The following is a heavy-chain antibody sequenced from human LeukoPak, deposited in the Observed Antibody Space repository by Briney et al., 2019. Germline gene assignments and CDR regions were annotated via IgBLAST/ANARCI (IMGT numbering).Heavy chain of an antibody. CDR3: ARDQGWELPDY. Sequence: GSSVKVSCKASGGTFSSYAISWVRQAPGQGLEWMGGIIPIFGTANYAQKFQGRVTITADKSTSTAYMELSRLRSDDTAVYYCARDQGWELPDYWGQGTLVTVSS. J-gene: IGHJ4*02. V-gene: IGHV1-69*06. D-gene: IGHD1-26*01. CDR2: IIPIFGTA. CDR1: GGTFSSYA.